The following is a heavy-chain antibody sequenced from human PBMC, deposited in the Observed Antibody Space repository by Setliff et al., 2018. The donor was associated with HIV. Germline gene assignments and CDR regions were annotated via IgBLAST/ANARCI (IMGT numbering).Heavy chain of an antibody. Sequence: PGESLKISCEASGYSFTNYWIVWVRQIPGKGLEWVGMIYPGDSDTRNSPSFQGQVTISADKSISTAYLQWSSLKASDTAMYYCARQLVVEGAFDMWGQGTMVTVSS. CDR3: ARQLVVEGAFDM. CDR1: GYSFTNYW. V-gene: IGHV5-51*01. J-gene: IGHJ3*02. CDR2: IYPGDSDT. D-gene: IGHD2-15*01.